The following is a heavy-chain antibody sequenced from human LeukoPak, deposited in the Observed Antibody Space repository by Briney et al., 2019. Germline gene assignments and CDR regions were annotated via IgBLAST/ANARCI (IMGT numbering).Heavy chain of an antibody. J-gene: IGHJ4*02. V-gene: IGHV4-4*07. Sequence: PSETLSLTCIVSGGSISDFYWSWVRQSAGKGLEYIGRIYSSGSTNHNPSLKSRVAMLVDTSKNQFSLNLRSLTAADTAVYYCARVTDSLDYWGQGTLVTVSS. CDR2: IYSSGST. D-gene: IGHD4-11*01. CDR1: GGSISDFY. CDR3: ARVTDSLDY.